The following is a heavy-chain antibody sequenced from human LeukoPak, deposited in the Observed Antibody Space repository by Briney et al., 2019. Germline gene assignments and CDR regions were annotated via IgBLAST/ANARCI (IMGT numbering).Heavy chain of an antibody. V-gene: IGHV3-7*03. CDR3: ATSTAAAGTD. J-gene: IGHJ4*02. D-gene: IGHD6-13*01. CDR2: IKQDGSEK. Sequence: GGSLRPSCAASGFTFSNLLMSWVRQAPGKGLKWVANIKQDGSEKYYVDSVKGRFTIFRDNAQNSLYLQMNSLRAEDTAIYYCATSTAAAGTDWGQGTLVTVSS. CDR1: GFTFSNLL.